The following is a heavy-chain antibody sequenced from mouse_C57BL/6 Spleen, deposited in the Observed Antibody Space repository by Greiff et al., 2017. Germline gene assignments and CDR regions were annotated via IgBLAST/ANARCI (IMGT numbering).Heavy chain of an antibody. CDR1: GFTFSDYG. Sequence: EVQVVESGGGLVKPGGSLKLSCAASGFTFSDYGMHWVRQAPGQGLEWVAYISSGSGTIYYADTVKGRSTISRDNATNTLFLQLLSLRSEDSAMYYGASNYYGSSPWFAYWGQGTLVTVSA. J-gene: IGHJ3*01. V-gene: IGHV5-17*01. CDR2: ISSGSGTI. CDR3: ASNYYGSSPWFAY. D-gene: IGHD1-1*01.